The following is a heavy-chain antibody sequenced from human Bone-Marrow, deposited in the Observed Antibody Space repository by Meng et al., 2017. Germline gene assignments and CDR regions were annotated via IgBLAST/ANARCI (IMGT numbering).Heavy chain of an antibody. Sequence: VQLVQSGGGVKKPGASVKVSCKASCYTFTSYGISWVRQAPGQGLEWMGRINPKSGDTHYAQRFQGRVTMTGNTSISTAYMELSGLRSDDTAMYYCARDEDISAAGKLFGDYWGQGTLVTVSS. J-gene: IGHJ4*02. D-gene: IGHD6-13*01. CDR3: ARDEDISAAGKLFGDY. V-gene: IGHV1-2*06. CDR2: INPKSGDT. CDR1: CYTFTSYG.